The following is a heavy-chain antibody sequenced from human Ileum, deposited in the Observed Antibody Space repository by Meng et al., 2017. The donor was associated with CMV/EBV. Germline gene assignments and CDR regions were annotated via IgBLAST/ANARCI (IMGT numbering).Heavy chain of an antibody. J-gene: IGHJ4*02. Sequence: SETLSLTCTVSGGSFSDYYWTWIRQFPGKGLEWIGYVFYTGSTNYNPSLESRVSMSVDTSKKQFSLTLSAVTAADTAVYYCASHRYSASYYSDYWAQGTLVTGAS. CDR1: GGSFSDYY. CDR3: ASHRYSASYYSDY. D-gene: IGHD2-2*01. V-gene: IGHV4-59*13. CDR2: VFYTGST.